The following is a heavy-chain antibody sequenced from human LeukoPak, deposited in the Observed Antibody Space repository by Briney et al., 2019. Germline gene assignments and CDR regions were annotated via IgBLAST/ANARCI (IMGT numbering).Heavy chain of an antibody. CDR1: GFTFSSSL. CDR2: IKQDGSEE. J-gene: IGHJ4*02. Sequence: PGGSLRLSCAASGFTFSSSLMSWVHQAPGKRLEWVANIKQDGSEEYYVDSVKGRFSISRDNAKNSLYLQMNSLRAEDTAVYYCARGGSRPDYWGQGILVTVSS. CDR3: ARGGSRPDY. D-gene: IGHD3-10*01. V-gene: IGHV3-7*05.